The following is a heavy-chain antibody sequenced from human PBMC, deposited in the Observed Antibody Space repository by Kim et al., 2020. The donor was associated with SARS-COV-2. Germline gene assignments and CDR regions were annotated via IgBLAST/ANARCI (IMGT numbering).Heavy chain of an antibody. CDR3: ARVPPYCDTTSCYSDY. J-gene: IGHJ4*02. D-gene: IGHD2-2*01. Sequence: GGSLRLSCAVSGFTLSDYDMNWVRQAPGKGLEWVSYISSTARTIKSADSVTGRFTISRDIAKNSLYLQMNSLRAEDTAVYYCARVPPYCDTTSCYSDYWGQGTLVTVSS. CDR2: ISSTARTI. V-gene: IGHV3-48*03. CDR1: GFTLSDYD.